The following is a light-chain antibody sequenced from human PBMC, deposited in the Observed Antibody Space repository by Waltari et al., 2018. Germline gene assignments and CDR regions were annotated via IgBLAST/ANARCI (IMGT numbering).Light chain of an antibody. Sequence: IHLTQSPSSLSASVGDRVPITCRASQGISSYLAWYQQKPWKAPKLLIYAASTLQSGVPSRFSGSGSGTDFTFTISSLQPEDFSSYYCQQLNSYPLTFGGGTKVEIK. J-gene: IGKJ4*01. CDR2: AAS. V-gene: IGKV1-9*01. CDR1: QGISSY. CDR3: QQLNSYPLT.